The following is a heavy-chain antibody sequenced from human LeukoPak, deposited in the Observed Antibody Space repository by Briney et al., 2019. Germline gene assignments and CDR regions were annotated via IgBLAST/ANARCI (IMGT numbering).Heavy chain of an antibody. Sequence: SVNVSYQPCGYCFTSYVINWVQPAAAQGGTGMGWMNPNSGNTGYAQKFQGGVTMTRNTSISTAYMELSSLKSEDTAVYYCARWETAVTTYDYWGQGTLVSVSS. CDR1: GYCFTSYV. V-gene: IGHV1-8*01. CDR2: MNPNSGNT. J-gene: IGHJ4*02. D-gene: IGHD4-17*01. CDR3: ARWETAVTTYDY.